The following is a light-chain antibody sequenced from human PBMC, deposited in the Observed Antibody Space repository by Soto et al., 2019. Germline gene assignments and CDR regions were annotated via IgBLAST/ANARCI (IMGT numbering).Light chain of an antibody. CDR2: DTS. CDR3: QQRANWPLT. J-gene: IGKJ4*01. Sequence: EIVLTQSPATLSLSPGERATLSCRASQSVINYLAWYQQKPGQAPRLLFYDTSNRATGIPARFSGSGSGTDFTLIISSLEPEDFAVYYCQQRANWPLTFGGGTKVEIK. V-gene: IGKV3-11*01. CDR1: QSVINY.